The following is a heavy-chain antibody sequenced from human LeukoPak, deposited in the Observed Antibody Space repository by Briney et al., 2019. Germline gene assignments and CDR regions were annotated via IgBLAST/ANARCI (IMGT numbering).Heavy chain of an antibody. CDR2: IYYSGST. V-gene: IGHV4-39*07. CDR3: ARLSSQWLARPNWFDP. J-gene: IGHJ5*02. Sequence: PSETLSLTCTVSGGSISSSSYYWGWIRQPPGKGLEWIGSIYYSGSTYYNPSLKSRVTISVDTSKNQFSLKLSSVTAADTAVYYCARLSSQWLARPNWFDPWGQGTLVTVSS. CDR1: GGSISSSSYY. D-gene: IGHD6-19*01.